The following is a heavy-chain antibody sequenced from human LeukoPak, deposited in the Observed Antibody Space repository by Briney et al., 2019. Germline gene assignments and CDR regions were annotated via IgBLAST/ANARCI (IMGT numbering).Heavy chain of an antibody. CDR3: ARGRPHGNDY. D-gene: IGHD4-23*01. CDR2: ISDSSHAI. Sequence: GGSLRLSCAASGFTFSSYSTIWVRQAPGKGLEWVSYISDSSHAIYHADSVKGRFTISRDNAKDSLYLQMNSLRDEDTAVYYCARGRPHGNDYWGQGTLVTVSS. CDR1: GFTFSSYS. V-gene: IGHV3-48*02. J-gene: IGHJ4*02.